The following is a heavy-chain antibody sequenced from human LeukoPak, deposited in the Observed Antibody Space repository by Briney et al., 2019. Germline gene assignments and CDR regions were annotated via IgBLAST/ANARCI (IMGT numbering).Heavy chain of an antibody. V-gene: IGHV1-69*13. D-gene: IGHD3-22*01. Sequence: GASVKVSCKASGGTFSSYAISWVRQAPGQGLEWMGGIIPIFGTANYAQKFQGRVTITADESTSTAYMELSSLRSEDTAVYYCAVAKNYYYDSSGYRTEYFQHWGQGTLVTASS. J-gene: IGHJ1*01. CDR3: AVAKNYYYDSSGYRTEYFQH. CDR1: GGTFSSYA. CDR2: IIPIFGTA.